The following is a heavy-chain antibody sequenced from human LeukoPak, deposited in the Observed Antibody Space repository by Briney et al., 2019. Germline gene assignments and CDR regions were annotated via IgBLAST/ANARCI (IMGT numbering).Heavy chain of an antibody. J-gene: IGHJ4*02. Sequence: SETLSLNCAVHGGSFSGYYWSWIRQPPGKGLEWIGEINHSGSTNYNPSLKSRVTISVDTSKNQFSLKLSSVTAADTAVYYCARKDRNDMDYWGQGTLVTVSS. V-gene: IGHV4-34*01. D-gene: IGHD1-1*01. CDR3: ARKDRNDMDY. CDR1: GGSFSGYY. CDR2: INHSGST.